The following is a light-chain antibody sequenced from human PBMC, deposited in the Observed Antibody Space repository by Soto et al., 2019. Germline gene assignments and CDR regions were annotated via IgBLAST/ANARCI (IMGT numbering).Light chain of an antibody. CDR1: QSIGSW. CDR2: KAS. CDR3: QQYDSYPLT. V-gene: IGKV1-5*03. Sequence: DIQLPQSPLSLSASLGDRVTITSGSSQSIGSWLAWHQQEPGKAPKLLIYKASSLESGVPSRFSGSGSGTEFTLSISSLQPDDSATYYCQQYDSYPLTFGGGTKVDIK. J-gene: IGKJ4*01.